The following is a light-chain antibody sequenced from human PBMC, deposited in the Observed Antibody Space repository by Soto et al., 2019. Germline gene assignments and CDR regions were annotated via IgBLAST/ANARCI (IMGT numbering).Light chain of an antibody. CDR2: DVS. V-gene: IGLV2-14*03. CDR1: SSDVGGYNY. Sequence: QSALTQPASVSGSPGQSITISCTGTSSDVGGYNYVSWYQHHPGKAPKLMIYDVSNRPSGVSNLFSGSKSDNTASLTISGLQAEDEADYYCSSYTSTSTVVFGGGTKLTVL. J-gene: IGLJ2*01. CDR3: SSYTSTSTVV.